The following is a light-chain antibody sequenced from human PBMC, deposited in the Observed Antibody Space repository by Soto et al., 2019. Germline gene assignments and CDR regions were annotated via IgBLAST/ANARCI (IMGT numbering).Light chain of an antibody. CDR1: QGISSY. V-gene: IGKV1-8*01. Sequence: AIRMTQSPSSFSASTGDIFTLTCRASQGISSYLAWYQQKPVKSPKLLIYAAYSLQSGVTSRFRGSGSGTDFTITISSLQPEDFATYYCQQANSFPLTVGGGTQVEIK. J-gene: IGKJ4*01. CDR3: QQANSFPLT. CDR2: AAY.